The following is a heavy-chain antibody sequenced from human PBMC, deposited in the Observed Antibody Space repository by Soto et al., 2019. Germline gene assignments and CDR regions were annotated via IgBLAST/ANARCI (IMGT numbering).Heavy chain of an antibody. CDR1: GFTFSSYA. CDR2: ISYDGSNK. Sequence: GGSLRLSCAASGFTFSSYAMHWVRQAPGKGLEWVAVISYDGSNKYYADSVKGRFTISRDNSKNTLYLQMNSLRAEDTAVYYCARAIVVVVAATPEGGDYWGQGTLVTVSS. D-gene: IGHD2-15*01. V-gene: IGHV3-30-3*01. J-gene: IGHJ4*02. CDR3: ARAIVVVVAATPEGGDY.